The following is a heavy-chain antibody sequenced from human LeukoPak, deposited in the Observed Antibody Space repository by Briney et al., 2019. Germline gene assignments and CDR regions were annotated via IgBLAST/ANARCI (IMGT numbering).Heavy chain of an antibody. V-gene: IGHV4-38-2*02. CDR3: ARHITVTYDAFDL. J-gene: IGHJ3*01. CDR1: GYSITSSSS. Sequence: SETLSLTCTVSGYSITSSSSWGCVRQPPGKGLEWVATIFYSGSTYYNPSLRSRVTISVDTSTNQFSLKLSSVTAADTAVYYCARHITVTYDAFDLWGRGTMVTVSS. D-gene: IGHD6-19*01. CDR2: IFYSGST.